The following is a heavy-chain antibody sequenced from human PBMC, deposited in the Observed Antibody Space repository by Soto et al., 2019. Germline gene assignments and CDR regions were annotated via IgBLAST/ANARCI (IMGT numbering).Heavy chain of an antibody. CDR3: ARHERDGYNYYYYYYGMDV. J-gene: IGHJ6*02. Sequence: PSETLSLTCTVSGGSISSSSYYWGWIRQPPGKGLEWIGSIYYSGSTYYNPSLKSRVTISVDTSKNQFSLKLSSVTAADTAVYYCARHERDGYNYYYYYYGMDVWGQGTTVTVSS. CDR2: IYYSGST. CDR1: GGSISSSSYY. V-gene: IGHV4-39*01. D-gene: IGHD1-1*01.